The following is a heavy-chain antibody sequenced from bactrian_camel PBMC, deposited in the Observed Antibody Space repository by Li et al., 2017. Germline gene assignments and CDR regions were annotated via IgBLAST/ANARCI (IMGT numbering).Heavy chain of an antibody. D-gene: IGHD2*01. Sequence: HVQLVESGGGSVQAGGSLRLSCAASGYTYSSYCMGWFRQAPGKEREGVAAIDSDGSTSYADSVKGRFTVSRDHAKATLDLGMNTLKPEDTAMYYCAADFPRQSPDGPRCSEEQKSGGLAYWGAGTQVTVS. CDR3: AADFPRQSPDGPRCSEEQKSGGLAY. CDR1: GYTYSSYC. CDR2: IDSDGST. V-gene: IGHV3S55*01. J-gene: IGHJ4*01.